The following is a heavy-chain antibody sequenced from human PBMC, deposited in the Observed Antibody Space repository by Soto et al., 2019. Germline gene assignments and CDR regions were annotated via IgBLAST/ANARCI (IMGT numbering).Heavy chain of an antibody. Sequence: PXGALRLYCLASGFTFSDYAMTWVRHVPGRGLDWVSSLNGAGGSTYYADSVRGRFTISRDNSQNTLFLQMNRLTVDETAIYYCAAPRDEYGSGISWFTYGMDVWGQGTTVTVSS. CDR1: GFTFSDYA. V-gene: IGHV3-23*01. J-gene: IGHJ6*02. CDR2: LNGAGGST. D-gene: IGHD3-10*01. CDR3: AAPRDEYGSGISWFTYGMDV.